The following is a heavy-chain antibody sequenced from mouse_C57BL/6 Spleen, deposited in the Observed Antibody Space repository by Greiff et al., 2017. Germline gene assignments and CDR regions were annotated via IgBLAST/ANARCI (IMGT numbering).Heavy chain of an antibody. J-gene: IGHJ4*01. CDR2: ISDGGSYT. V-gene: IGHV5-4*01. Sequence: EVKVVESGGGLVKPGGSLKLSCAASGFTFSSYAMSWVRQTPEKRLEWVATISDGGSYTYYPDNVKGRFTISRDNAKNNLYLQMSHLKSEDTAMYYCARDRSNYAALAMDYWGQGTSVTVSS. D-gene: IGHD2-5*01. CDR1: GFTFSSYA. CDR3: ARDRSNYAALAMDY.